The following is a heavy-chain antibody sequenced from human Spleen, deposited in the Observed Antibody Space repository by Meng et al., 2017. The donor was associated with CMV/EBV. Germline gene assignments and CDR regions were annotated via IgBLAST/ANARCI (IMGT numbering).Heavy chain of an antibody. CDR1: GFTFSDYY. D-gene: IGHD3-9*01. J-gene: IGHJ6*02. Sequence: GESLKISCAASGFTFSDYYMSWIRQAPGKGLEWVSYISSSGSTIYYADSVKGRFTISRDNAKNSLYLQMNSLRAEDTAVYYCARDGRYGSYYYGMDVWGQGTTVTVSS. V-gene: IGHV3-11*01. CDR3: ARDGRYGSYYYGMDV. CDR2: ISSSGSTI.